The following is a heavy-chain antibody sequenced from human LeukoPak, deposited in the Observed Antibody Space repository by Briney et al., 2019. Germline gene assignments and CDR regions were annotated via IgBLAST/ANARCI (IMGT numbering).Heavy chain of an antibody. Sequence: PGGSLRLSCAASGFIFTDYGFHWVRQAPGKGLEWVAAIWSDATNMYYANSVKSRFFIQRDDYQNTVYLELSSLRADDTAVYYCAKDAQRGFDYSNSFQYWGQGSLVTVSS. CDR1: GFIFTDYG. D-gene: IGHD4-11*01. V-gene: IGHV3-33*06. CDR3: AKDAQRGFDYSNSFQY. CDR2: IWSDATNM. J-gene: IGHJ4*02.